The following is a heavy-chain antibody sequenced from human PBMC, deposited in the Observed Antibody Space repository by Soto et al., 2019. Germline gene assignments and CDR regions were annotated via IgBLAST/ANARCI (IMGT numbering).Heavy chain of an antibody. V-gene: IGHV3-9*01. CDR3: AKDYSGGLSYWYFYL. CDR1: GFTFDDYA. Sequence: EVQLVESGGGLVQPGRSLRLSCAASGFTFDDYAMHWVRQAPGKGLEWVSGISWNSGSIGYADSVKGRFTISRDNAKNSLYLQMNSLRAEDTALYYCAKDYSGGLSYWYFYLWGRGTLVTVSS. D-gene: IGHD2-15*01. J-gene: IGHJ2*01. CDR2: ISWNSGSI.